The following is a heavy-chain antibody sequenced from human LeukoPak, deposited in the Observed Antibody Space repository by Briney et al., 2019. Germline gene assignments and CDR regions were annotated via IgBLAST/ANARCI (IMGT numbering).Heavy chain of an antibody. CDR2: ISYDGSNK. J-gene: IGHJ6*02. D-gene: IGHD3-10*01. Sequence: GGSLRLSCAASGFTFSSYAMHWVRQAPGKGLEWVAVISYDGSNKYYADSVKGRFTISRDNSKNTLYLQMNSLRAEDTAVYYCASPSEDVWGQGTTVTVSS. V-gene: IGHV3-30-3*01. CDR1: GFTFSSYA. CDR3: ASPSEDV.